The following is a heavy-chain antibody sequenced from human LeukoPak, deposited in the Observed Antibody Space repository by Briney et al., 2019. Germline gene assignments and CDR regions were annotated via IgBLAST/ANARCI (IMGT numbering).Heavy chain of an antibody. J-gene: IGHJ6*02. CDR2: ISYDGSNQ. D-gene: IGHD4-23*01. V-gene: IGHV3-30*18. CDR3: AKPYCDITPPVRDYCGANV. CDR1: GFSFSEYG. Sequence: GGSLRLPCAASGFSFSEYGMHWIRQAPGKGLEGVAAISYDGSNQDYVDSVKGRFTISRDNSKNTLYLQMNSLRAEDTALYYCAKPYCDITPPVRDYCGANVWGQGTTVTVSS.